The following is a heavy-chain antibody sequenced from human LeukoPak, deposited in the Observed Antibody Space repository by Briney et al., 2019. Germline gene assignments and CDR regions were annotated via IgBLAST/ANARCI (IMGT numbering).Heavy chain of an antibody. CDR3: AREDVNGDYGY. D-gene: IGHD4-17*01. CDR2: ISSSSSYI. CDR1: GFTFSHTW. Sequence: PGGSLRLSCAASGFTFSHTWMSWVRQAPGKGLEWVSSISSSSSYIYYADSVKGRFTISRDNAKNSLYLQMNSLRAEDTAVYYCAREDVNGDYGYWGQGTLVTVSS. V-gene: IGHV3-21*01. J-gene: IGHJ4*02.